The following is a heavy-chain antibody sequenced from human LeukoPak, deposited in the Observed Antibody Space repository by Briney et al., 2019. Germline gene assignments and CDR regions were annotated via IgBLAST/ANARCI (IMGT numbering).Heavy chain of an antibody. CDR1: GYSISSGYY. V-gene: IGHV4-38-2*02. CDR3: ASRRELLHFVNY. CDR2: IYHSGST. Sequence: SETLSLTCTVSGYSISSGYYWGWIRQPPGKGLEWIGSIYHSGSTYYNPSLKSRVTISVDTSKNQSSLKLSSVTAADTAVYYCASRRELLHFVNYWGQGTLVTVSS. J-gene: IGHJ4*02. D-gene: IGHD1-26*01.